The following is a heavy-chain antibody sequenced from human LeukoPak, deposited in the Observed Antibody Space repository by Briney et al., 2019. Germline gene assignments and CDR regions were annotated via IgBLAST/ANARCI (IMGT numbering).Heavy chain of an antibody. CDR3: ARGIVVQPSANWFDP. CDR2: INADDGNT. J-gene: IGHJ5*02. D-gene: IGHD2-2*01. CDR1: GYTFTTYA. Sequence: AASVKVSCKTSGYTFTTYAIHWVRQAPGQRLEWMGLINADDGNTRYSQRFQGGVTITRDTSANTAYMELSSLRFEDTAVYYCARGIVVQPSANWFDPWGQGTPVTVSS. V-gene: IGHV1-3*01.